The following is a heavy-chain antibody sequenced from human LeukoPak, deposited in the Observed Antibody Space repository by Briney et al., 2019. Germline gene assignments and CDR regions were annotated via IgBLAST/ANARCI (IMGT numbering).Heavy chain of an antibody. D-gene: IGHD1-26*01. CDR2: ISWNSGSI. CDR1: GFTFDDYA. CDR3: AKDIKWELLGGAFDI. J-gene: IGHJ3*02. V-gene: IGHV3-9*01. Sequence: GGSLRLSCAASGFTFDDYAMHWVRQAPGKGLEWVSGISWNSGSIGHADSVKGRFTISRDNAKNSLYLQMNSLRAEDTALYYCAKDIKWELLGGAFDIWGQGTMVTVSS.